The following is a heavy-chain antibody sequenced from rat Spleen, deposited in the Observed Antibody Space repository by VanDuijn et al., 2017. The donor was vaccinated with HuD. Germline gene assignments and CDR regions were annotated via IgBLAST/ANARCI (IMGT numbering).Heavy chain of an antibody. CDR3: SRGGATRFDY. V-gene: IGHV5-31*01. CDR1: GFTFNNYW. D-gene: IGHD1-11*01. CDR2: VTKDGGSL. J-gene: IGHJ2*01. Sequence: EVQLVESGGGLVQPGGSLKLSCVASGFTFNNYWMTWIRQAPGKGLEWVASVTKDGGSLFYRDSVKGRFTVSRDNGQNTLYLQMNSLRPEDTATYYCSRGGATRFDYWGQGVMVTVSS.